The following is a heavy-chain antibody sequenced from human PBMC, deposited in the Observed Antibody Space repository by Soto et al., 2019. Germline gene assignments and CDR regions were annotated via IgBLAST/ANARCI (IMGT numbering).Heavy chain of an antibody. CDR3: ARLELGIVAFDI. J-gene: IGHJ3*02. D-gene: IGHD7-27*01. Sequence: ESGPTLVNPTQTLTLTCTFSGFSLSASGVGVGWIRQPPGKALEWLALIYWDDDKRYSPSLKSRLTITKDTSKNQVVLTMTNMDPVDTATYYCARLELGIVAFDIWGQGTMVIVSS. CDR2: IYWDDDK. V-gene: IGHV2-5*02. CDR1: GFSLSASGVG.